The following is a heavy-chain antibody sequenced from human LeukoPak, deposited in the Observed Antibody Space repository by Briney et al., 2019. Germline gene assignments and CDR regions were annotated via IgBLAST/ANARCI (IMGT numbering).Heavy chain of an antibody. CDR1: GFTFSSYS. Sequence: GGSLRLSCAASGFTFSSYSMNWVRQAPGKGLEWVSSISSSSSYIYYADSVKGRFTNSRDNAKNSLYLQMNSLRAEDTAVYYCARDSIAALDYWGQGTLVTVSS. CDR3: ARDSIAALDY. D-gene: IGHD6-13*01. J-gene: IGHJ4*02. CDR2: ISSSSSYI. V-gene: IGHV3-21*01.